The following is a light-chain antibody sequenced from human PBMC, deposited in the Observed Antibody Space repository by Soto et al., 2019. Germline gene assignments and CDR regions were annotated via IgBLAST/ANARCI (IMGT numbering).Light chain of an antibody. J-gene: IGLJ3*02. V-gene: IGLV6-57*01. CDR1: SGSIDSNY. CDR2: EDS. Sequence: NFMLTQPHSVSESPGKTVTISCTRSSGSIDSNYVQWYQQRPGSSPTTVIYEDSQRPSGVPDRFSGSIDSSSNSASLTISGLKTEDEADYYCQSYDSDNQVFGGGTKLTVL. CDR3: QSYDSDNQV.